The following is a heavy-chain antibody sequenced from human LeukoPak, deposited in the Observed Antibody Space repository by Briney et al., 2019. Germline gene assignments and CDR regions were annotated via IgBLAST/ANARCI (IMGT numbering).Heavy chain of an antibody. J-gene: IGHJ4*02. D-gene: IGHD6-6*01. CDR1: GFTFSSYA. V-gene: IGHV3-23*01. Sequence: PWGSLRLSRAASGFTFSSYAMSWVRQAPGKGLEWVSAISGSGGSTYYADSVKGRFTISRDNSKNTLYLQMNSLRAEDTAVYYCAKDRIAARRPYYFDYWGQGTLVTVSS. CDR2: ISGSGGST. CDR3: AKDRIAARRPYYFDY.